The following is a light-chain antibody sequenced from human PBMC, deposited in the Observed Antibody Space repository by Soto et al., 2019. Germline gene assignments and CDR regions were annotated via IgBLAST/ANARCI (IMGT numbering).Light chain of an antibody. CDR2: EAN. J-gene: IGLJ1*01. CDR1: SSDVGSYNL. Sequence: QSVLVQPASVSGSPGLSITISCTGTSSDVGSYNLVSWFQQHPGKAPKLMIYEANKRPSGVSNRFSGSKSGNTASLTISGLQAEDEADYYCCSYAGSSTYVFGTGTKVTVL. CDR3: CSYAGSSTYV. V-gene: IGLV2-23*01.